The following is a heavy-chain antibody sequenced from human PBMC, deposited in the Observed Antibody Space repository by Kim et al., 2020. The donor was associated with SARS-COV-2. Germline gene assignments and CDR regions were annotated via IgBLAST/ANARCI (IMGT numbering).Heavy chain of an antibody. V-gene: IGHV3-23*01. CDR1: GFSFSSYA. D-gene: IGHD3-10*01. J-gene: IGHJ4*02. CDR3: AKAAPTYYIGSGSYIFDY. CDR2: IRGGGGRT. Sequence: GGSLRLSCAASGFSFSSYAMSWVRQAPGKGLEWVAAIRGGGGRTYYADSVKGRFTISRDNTKNTLYLQMNSLRAEDTAVYYCAKAAPTYYIGSGSYIFDYWGQGTLVTVSS.